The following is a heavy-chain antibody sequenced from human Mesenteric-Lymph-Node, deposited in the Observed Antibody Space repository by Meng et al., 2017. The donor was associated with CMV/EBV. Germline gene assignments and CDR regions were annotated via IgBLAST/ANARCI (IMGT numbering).Heavy chain of an antibody. D-gene: IGHD6-13*01. Sequence: KVACKASGGTFSSYAISWVRQAPGQGLEWMGGIIPIFGTANYAQKFQGRVTITTDESTSTAYMELSSLRSEDTAVYYCARGRSSTYDYWGQGTLVTVSS. CDR3: ARGRSSTYDY. V-gene: IGHV1-69*05. CDR1: GGTFSSYA. J-gene: IGHJ4*02. CDR2: IIPIFGTA.